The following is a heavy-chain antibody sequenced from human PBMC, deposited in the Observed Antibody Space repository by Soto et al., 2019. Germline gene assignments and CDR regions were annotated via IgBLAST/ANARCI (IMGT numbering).Heavy chain of an antibody. Sequence: QITLEESGPTLLKPTQTLTLTCTFSGFTLNTSGVRVDWIRQPPGKALEWLALIYWDGDKRYSPSLKSRLTLTKDTSNTQVVLSLTNIDPADTATYYCVHAITGSGSYYKGYFFDSWGQGTLVTVSS. V-gene: IGHV2-5*02. D-gene: IGHD3-10*01. CDR3: VHAITGSGSYYKGYFFDS. J-gene: IGHJ4*02. CDR2: IYWDGDK. CDR1: GFTLNTSGVR.